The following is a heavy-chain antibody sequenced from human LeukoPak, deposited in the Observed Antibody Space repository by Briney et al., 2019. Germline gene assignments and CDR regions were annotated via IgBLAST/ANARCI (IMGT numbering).Heavy chain of an antibody. D-gene: IGHD6-19*01. CDR3: ARGNSSGWYNPGY. CDR1: GGTFSSYA. J-gene: IGHJ4*02. V-gene: IGHV1-69*13. CDR2: IIPIFGKA. Sequence: SVKVSCKASGGTFSSYAISWVRQAPGQGLEWMGGIIPIFGKANYAQKFQGRVTITADESTSTAYMELSSLRSEDTAVYYCARGNSSGWYNPGYWGEGTLVTVST.